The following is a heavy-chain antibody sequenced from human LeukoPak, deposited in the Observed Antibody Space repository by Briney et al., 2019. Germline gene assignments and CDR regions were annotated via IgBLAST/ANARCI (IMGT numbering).Heavy chain of an antibody. CDR3: ARRGCSSTSCPGPFDY. D-gene: IGHD2-2*01. V-gene: IGHV4-4*02. CDR1: GGSISSSNW. J-gene: IGHJ4*02. Sequence: SGTLSLTCAVSGGSISSSNWWSWVRQPPGKGLEWIGEIYHSGSTNYNPSLKSRVTISVDTSKNQFSLKLSSVTAADTAVYYCARRGCSSTSCPGPFDYWGQGTLVTVSS. CDR2: IYHSGST.